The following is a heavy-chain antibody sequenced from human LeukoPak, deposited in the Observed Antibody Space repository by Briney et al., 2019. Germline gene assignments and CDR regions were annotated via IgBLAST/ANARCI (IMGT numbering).Heavy chain of an antibody. CDR2: ISYDGSNK. Sequence: GRSLRLSCAASGFTFSSYGMHWVRQAPGKGLEWVAVISYDGSNKYYADSVKGRFTISRDNSENTLYLQMNSLRAEDTAVYYCAKDRSIIMVRGIPAVWGQGALVTVSS. V-gene: IGHV3-30*18. CDR1: GFTFSSYG. D-gene: IGHD3-10*01. CDR3: AKDRSIIMVRGIPAV. J-gene: IGHJ4*02.